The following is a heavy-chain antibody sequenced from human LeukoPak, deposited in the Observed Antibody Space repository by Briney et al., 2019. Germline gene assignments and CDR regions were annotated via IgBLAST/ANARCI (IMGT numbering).Heavy chain of an antibody. V-gene: IGHV4-61*02. CDR3: ARDLSADV. CDR1: GGSISSGSYY. D-gene: IGHD3-3*02. CDR2: IYTSGST. Sequence: SETLSLTCTVSGGSISSGSYYWSWIRQPAGKGLEWIGRIYTSGSTNYNPSLKRRVTISVDTSKNQFSLKLSSVTAADTAVYYCARDLSADVWGKGTTVTVSS. J-gene: IGHJ6*04.